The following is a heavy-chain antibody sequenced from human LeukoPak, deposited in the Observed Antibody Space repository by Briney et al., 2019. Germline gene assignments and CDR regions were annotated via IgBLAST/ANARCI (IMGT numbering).Heavy chain of an antibody. CDR1: GFTFSGSA. D-gene: IGHD4/OR15-4a*01. V-gene: IGHV3-73*01. Sequence: GGSLRLSCAASGFTFSGSALHWVRQAPGKGREWVGRIRSKGNSYAIEYAASVKSRFTISRDDSKNTAYLQMNSLNSEDTAVYYCSRRADYGDTTSDYWGQGSLVTVSS. CDR3: SRRADYGDTTSDY. J-gene: IGHJ4*02. CDR2: IRSKGNSYAI.